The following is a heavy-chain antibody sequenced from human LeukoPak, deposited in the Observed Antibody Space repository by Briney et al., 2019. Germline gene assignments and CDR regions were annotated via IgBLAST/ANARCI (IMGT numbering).Heavy chain of an antibody. V-gene: IGHV1-3*01. CDR1: GYTFTNYA. CDR2: INAGNGNT. CDR3: ARGSYFYGSGSFMGSDY. Sequence: ASVKVSCKASGYTFTNYAIHWVRQAPGQRLEWMGWINAGNGNTEYSQNLQDRVTITRDTSATTAYMELSSLRSEDTAVYYCARGSYFYGSGSFMGSDYWGQGTLVTVSS. J-gene: IGHJ4*02. D-gene: IGHD3-10*01.